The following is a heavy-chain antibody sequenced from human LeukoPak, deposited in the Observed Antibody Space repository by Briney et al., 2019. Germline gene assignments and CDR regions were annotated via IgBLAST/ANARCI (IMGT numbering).Heavy chain of an antibody. CDR3: AKDWGVYFDY. V-gene: IGHV3-30*02. D-gene: IGHD3-16*01. CDR1: GFTFSSYG. J-gene: IGHJ4*02. Sequence: GGSLRLSCVASGFTFSSYGINWVRQAPGKGLEWVAFIRDGSNKYYADSVKGRFTISRDNFKNTLYLQMNSLRVEDTAVYYCAKDWGVYFDYWGQGTLVTVSS. CDR2: IRDGSNK.